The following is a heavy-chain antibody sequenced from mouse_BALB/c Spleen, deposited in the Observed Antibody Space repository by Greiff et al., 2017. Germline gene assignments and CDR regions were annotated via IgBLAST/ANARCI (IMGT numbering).Heavy chain of an antibody. D-gene: IGHD2-1*01. CDR3: ARKDYYGNYWFAY. CDR1: GYTFTDYN. CDR2: INPNNGGT. J-gene: IGHJ3*01. V-gene: IGHV1-18*01. Sequence: EVKLQESGPELVKPGASVKIPCKASGYTFTDYNMDWVKQSHGKSLEWIGDINPNNGGTIYNQKFKGKATLTVDKSSSTAYMELRSLTSEDTAVYYCARKDYYGNYWFAYWGQGTLVTVSA.